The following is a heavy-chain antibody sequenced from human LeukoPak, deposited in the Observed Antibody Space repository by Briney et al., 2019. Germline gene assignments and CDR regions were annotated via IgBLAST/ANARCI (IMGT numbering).Heavy chain of an antibody. V-gene: IGHV4-59*11. CDR3: ACYNFVGRTFDC. CDR2: VHYSLPS. CDR1: GDSMNGHF. J-gene: IGHJ4*02. D-gene: IGHD5-24*01. Sequence: SETLSLTCSVSGDSMNGHFWSWIRQSPGKGLEWIGNVHYSLPSNFSPSLMSRVTISIDTSRSQFSLKLGTVTAADTAVYYCACYNFVGRTFDCWGQGTLVTVSS.